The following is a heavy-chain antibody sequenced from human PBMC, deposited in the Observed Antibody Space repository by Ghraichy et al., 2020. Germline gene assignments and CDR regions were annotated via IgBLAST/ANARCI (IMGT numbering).Heavy chain of an antibody. CDR1: GYTFTSYY. V-gene: IGHV1-46*01. Sequence: ASVKVSCKASGYTFTSYYMHWVRQAPGQGLEWMGIINPSGGSTSYAQKFQGRVTMTRDTSTSTVYMELSSLRSEDTAVYYCARGPFLRYFDWLCDYWGQGTLVTVSS. CDR3: ARGPFLRYFDWLCDY. CDR2: INPSGGST. D-gene: IGHD3-9*01. J-gene: IGHJ4*02.